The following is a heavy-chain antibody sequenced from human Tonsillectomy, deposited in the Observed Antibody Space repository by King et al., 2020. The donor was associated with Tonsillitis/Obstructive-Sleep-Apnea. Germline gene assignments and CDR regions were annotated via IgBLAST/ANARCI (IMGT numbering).Heavy chain of an antibody. CDR3: ARVRTSSPVYNLDY. V-gene: IGHV3-72*01. D-gene: IGHD1-14*01. CDR2: TRNKAHSYTT. J-gene: IGHJ4*02. Sequence: VQLVESGGGLVQPGGSLRLSCAASGFTFSDHYMDWVRQAPGKGLEWVGRTRNKAHSYTTEYAASVKGRFTISRDDSENSLYLQMNSLETEDTAVYYCARVRTSSPVYNLDYWGQGTLVTVSS. CDR1: GFTFSDHY.